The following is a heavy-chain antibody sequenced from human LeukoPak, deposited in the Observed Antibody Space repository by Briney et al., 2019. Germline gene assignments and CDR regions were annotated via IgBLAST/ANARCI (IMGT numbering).Heavy chain of an antibody. D-gene: IGHD6-19*01. CDR3: AKVRWDNSGWYYLDN. CDR2: ISYDGRNK. Sequence: PGRSLRLSCAASGFSFSDYNMHWVRQAPGKGLEWVAVISYDGRNKYYGDSVWGRFTISRDNSKNTLYLQMNSLRAEDTAVYYCAKVRWDNSGWYYLDNWGQGALVTVSS. J-gene: IGHJ4*02. V-gene: IGHV3-30*18. CDR1: GFSFSDYN.